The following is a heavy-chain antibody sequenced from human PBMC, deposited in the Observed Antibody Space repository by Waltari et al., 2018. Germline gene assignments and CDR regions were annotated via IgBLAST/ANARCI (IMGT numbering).Heavy chain of an antibody. CDR2: IYYSGNT. CDR3: AREQRGYSYDDAFDI. J-gene: IGHJ3*02. V-gene: IGHV4-59*01. D-gene: IGHD5-18*01. CDR1: GGSISSYY. Sequence: QVQLQESGPGLVKPSETLSLTCTVSGGSISSYYWSWIRQPPGKGLEWIGYIYYSGNTNYNPSLKSRVTISVDTSKNQFSLKLSSVTAADTAVYYCAREQRGYSYDDAFDIWGQGTMVTVSS.